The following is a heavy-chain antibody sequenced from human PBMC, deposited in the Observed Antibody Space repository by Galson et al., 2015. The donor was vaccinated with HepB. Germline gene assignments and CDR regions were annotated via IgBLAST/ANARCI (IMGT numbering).Heavy chain of an antibody. Sequence: SLRLSCAASGFTFSSYSMNWVRQAPGKGLEWVSYISSSSSTIYYVDSVKGRFTISRDNAKNSLYLQMNSPRAEDTAVYYCARVGMGYGDPYYYGMDVWGQGTTVTVSS. CDR1: GFTFSSYS. J-gene: IGHJ6*02. CDR3: ARVGMGYGDPYYYGMDV. CDR2: ISSSSSTI. D-gene: IGHD4-17*01. V-gene: IGHV3-48*04.